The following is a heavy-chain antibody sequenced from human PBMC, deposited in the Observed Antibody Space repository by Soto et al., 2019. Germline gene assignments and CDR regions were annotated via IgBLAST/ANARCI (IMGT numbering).Heavy chain of an antibody. CDR2: IYYSGST. Sequence: SETLSLTCTVSGGSISSYYWSWTRQPPGKGLEWIGYIYYSGSTNYNPSLKSRVTISVDTSKNQFSLKLSSVTAADTAVYYCGRGKYGDYYYYYYMDVWGKGTTVTVSS. J-gene: IGHJ6*03. V-gene: IGHV4-59*01. D-gene: IGHD4-17*01. CDR1: GGSISSYY. CDR3: GRGKYGDYYYYYYMDV.